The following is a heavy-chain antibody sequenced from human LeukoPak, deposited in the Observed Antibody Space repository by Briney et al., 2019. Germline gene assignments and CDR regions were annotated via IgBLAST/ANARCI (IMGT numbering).Heavy chain of an antibody. J-gene: IGHJ6*03. CDR1: GYTFTSYD. V-gene: IGHV1-8*01. D-gene: IGHD3-22*01. CDR3: ARAITTYYYMDV. CDR2: MNPNSGNT. Sequence: GASVKVSCKASGYTFTSYDINWVRQATGQGLEWMGWMNPNSGNTGYAQKFQGRVTMTRNTSISTAYMELSSLRSEDTAVYYCARAITTYYYMDVWGKGTTVTISS.